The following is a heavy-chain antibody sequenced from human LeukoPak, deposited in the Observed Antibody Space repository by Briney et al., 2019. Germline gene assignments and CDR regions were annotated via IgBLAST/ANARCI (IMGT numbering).Heavy chain of an antibody. J-gene: IGHJ6*03. Sequence: SVKVSCKSSGGTFSSYAISWVRQAPGQGLEWMGVIIPIFGTANYAQKFQGRVTITADESTSTAYMELSSLRSEDTAVYYCARGPSDTMDDYYYYYMDVWGKGTTVTVSS. D-gene: IGHD3-10*01. CDR2: IIPIFGTA. CDR3: ARGPSDTMDDYYYYYMDV. CDR1: GGTFSSYA. V-gene: IGHV1-69*13.